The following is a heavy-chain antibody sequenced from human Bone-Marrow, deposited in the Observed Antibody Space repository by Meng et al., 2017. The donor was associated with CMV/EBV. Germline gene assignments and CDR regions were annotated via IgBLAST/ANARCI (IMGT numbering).Heavy chain of an antibody. Sequence: GSLRLSCTVSGGSISSSSYYWGWIRQPPGQGLEWIGSIYYSGSTYYNPSLKSRVTISVDTSKNQSSLKLSSVTAADTAVYYWAREHSSSPYYYYYYGMDVWGQGTTVTVSS. CDR3: AREHSSSPYYYYYYGMDV. D-gene: IGHD6-6*01. J-gene: IGHJ6*02. CDR2: IYYSGST. CDR1: GGSISSSSYY. V-gene: IGHV4-39*07.